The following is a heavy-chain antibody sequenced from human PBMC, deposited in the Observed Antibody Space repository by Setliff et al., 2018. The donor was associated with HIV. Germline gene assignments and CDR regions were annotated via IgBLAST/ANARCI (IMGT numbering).Heavy chain of an antibody. CDR2: IISILNVA. Sequence: GASVKVSCKTSRGTFTSYAFTWVRQAPGQGLEWMGGIISILNVATYAQKFQGRVTITADKSTSTVYMELSSLRSEDSAVYYCARGAWYTSGWYSSRYMDVWGKGTTVTVSS. CDR3: ARGAWYTSGWYSSRYMDV. CDR1: RGTFTSYA. D-gene: IGHD6-19*01. V-gene: IGHV1-69*10. J-gene: IGHJ6*03.